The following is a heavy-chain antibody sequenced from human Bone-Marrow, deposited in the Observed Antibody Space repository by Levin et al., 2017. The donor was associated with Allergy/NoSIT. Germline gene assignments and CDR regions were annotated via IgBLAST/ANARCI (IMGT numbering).Heavy chain of an antibody. J-gene: IGHJ4*02. D-gene: IGHD3-10*01. CDR2: VYRSGGT. Sequence: SQTLSLTCTVSGGSISSETYYWGWIRQPPGKGLEWIGSVYRSGGTYYNPSLESRVTISADTSKNQFSLNVNSVTAADTAVYYCARMGLLWFGEPEGTDYWGQGILVTVS. CDR1: GGSISSETYY. CDR3: ARMGLLWFGEPEGTDY. V-gene: IGHV4-39*01.